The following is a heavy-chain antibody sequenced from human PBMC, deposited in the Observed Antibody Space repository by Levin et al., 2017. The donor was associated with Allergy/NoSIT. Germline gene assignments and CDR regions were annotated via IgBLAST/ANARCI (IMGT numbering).Heavy chain of an antibody. CDR1: GFTFSSYA. Sequence: PGGSLRLSCAASGFTFSSYAMSWVRQAPGKGLEWVSAISGSGGSTYYADSVKGRFTISRDNSKNTLYLQMNSLRAEDTAVYYCANLIVVVPAANGYWGQGTLVTVSS. V-gene: IGHV3-23*01. J-gene: IGHJ4*02. CDR3: ANLIVVVPAANGY. CDR2: ISGSGGST. D-gene: IGHD2-2*01.